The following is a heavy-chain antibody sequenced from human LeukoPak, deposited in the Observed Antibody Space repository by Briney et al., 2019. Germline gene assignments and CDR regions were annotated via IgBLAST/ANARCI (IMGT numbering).Heavy chain of an antibody. CDR2: ISWNSGSI. J-gene: IGHJ1*01. V-gene: IGHV3-9*03. CDR1: GFTFDDYA. CDR3: AKEGYSGYEH. Sequence: GGSLRLSCAASGFTFDDYAMHWVRHAPGKGLEWVSGISWNSGSIGYADSVKGRFTISRDNAKNSLYLQMNSLRAEDIALYYCAKEGYSGYEHWGQGTLVTVSS. D-gene: IGHD5-12*01.